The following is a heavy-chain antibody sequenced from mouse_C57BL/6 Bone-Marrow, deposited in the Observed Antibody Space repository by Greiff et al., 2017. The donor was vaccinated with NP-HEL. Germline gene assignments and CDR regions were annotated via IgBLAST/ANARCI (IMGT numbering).Heavy chain of an antibody. D-gene: IGHD1-1*01. CDR3: ARRGRVWYFDV. Sequence: EVHLVESGGGLVQPGGSLKLSCAASGFTFSDYGMAWVRQAPRKGPEWVAFISNLAYSIYYADTVTGRFTISRENAKNTLYLEMSSLRSEDTAMYYCARRGRVWYFDVWGTGTTVTVSS. J-gene: IGHJ1*03. CDR1: GFTFSDYG. CDR2: ISNLAYSI. V-gene: IGHV5-15*01.